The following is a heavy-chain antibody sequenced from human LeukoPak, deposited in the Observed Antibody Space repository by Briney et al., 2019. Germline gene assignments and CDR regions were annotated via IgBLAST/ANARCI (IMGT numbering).Heavy chain of an antibody. CDR3: ARSRITIFGVATNPPDY. J-gene: IGHJ4*02. D-gene: IGHD3-3*01. CDR2: IYYSGST. V-gene: IGHV4-59*01. CDR1: GGSLSSYY. Sequence: PSETLSLTCTVSGGSLSSYYWSWIRQPPGKGLEWIGYIYYSGSTNYNPSLKSRVTISVDTSKNQFSLKLSSVTAADTAVYYCARSRITIFGVATNPPDYWGQGTLVTVSS.